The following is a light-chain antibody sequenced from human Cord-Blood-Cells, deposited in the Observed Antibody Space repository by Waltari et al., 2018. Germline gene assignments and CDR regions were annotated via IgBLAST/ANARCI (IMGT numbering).Light chain of an antibody. CDR1: QGISNY. Sequence: DIQMTQSPSSMSASVGDRVTITCRASQGISNYLAWYQQKPGKVPKLLIYAASTLQSGVPSRFSGSGSWTEFTLTISSLQPEDVATYYCQKYNSAPQTFGQGTKVEIK. J-gene: IGKJ1*01. CDR3: QKYNSAPQT. CDR2: AAS. V-gene: IGKV1-27*01.